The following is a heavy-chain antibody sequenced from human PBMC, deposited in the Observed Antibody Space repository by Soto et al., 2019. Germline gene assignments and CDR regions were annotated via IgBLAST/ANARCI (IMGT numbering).Heavy chain of an antibody. CDR1: GFSFNDYY. D-gene: IGHD1-26*01. Sequence: QVRLVESGGGLVKPAGSLRLSCGASGFSFNDYYMSWIRQAPGKGLEWISYISGSGRTISYADSVKGRFTIPRDNAKSSLYLHLNNLTAEDTAVYFCARDLGNCFDYWGRGTLVTVSS. J-gene: IGHJ4*02. V-gene: IGHV3-11*01. CDR3: ARDLGNCFDY. CDR2: ISGSGRTI.